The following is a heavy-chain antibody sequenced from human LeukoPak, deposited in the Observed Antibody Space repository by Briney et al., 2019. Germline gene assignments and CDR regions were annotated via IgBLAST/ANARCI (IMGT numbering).Heavy chain of an antibody. CDR1: GASINSIY. V-gene: IGHV4-59*01. Sequence: SETLSLTRSVSGASINSIYWTWVRHPPGGGLEGLGYIYYKEKKNNTNYNPSRKPRLTIAIDTSNNQLALRLSSVTAADTDIYYCASEKAAIGTNWGDYFDTWGQGTLVTVSS. CDR2: IYYKEKKNNT. D-gene: IGHD6-13*01. CDR3: ASEKAAIGTNWGDYFDT. J-gene: IGHJ4*02.